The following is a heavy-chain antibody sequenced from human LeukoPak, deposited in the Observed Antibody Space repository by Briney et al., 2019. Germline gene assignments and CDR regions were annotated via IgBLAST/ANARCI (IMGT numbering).Heavy chain of an antibody. D-gene: IGHD2-21*02. CDR1: GFTFSTYW. CDR3: AREVATGFSCFDY. J-gene: IGHJ4*02. V-gene: IGHV3-74*01. CDR2: VNGDGSST. Sequence: PGGSLRLSCAASGFTFSTYWMHWVRQAPGKGLVWVSRVNGDGSSTNYADSVKGRFTISRDNAKNTLYLQMNSLRAEDTAVYYCAREVATGFSCFDYWGQGTLVTVSS.